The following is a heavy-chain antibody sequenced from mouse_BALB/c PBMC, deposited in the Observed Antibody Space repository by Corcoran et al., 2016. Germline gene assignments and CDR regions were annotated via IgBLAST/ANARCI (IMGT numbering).Heavy chain of an antibody. J-gene: IGHJ4*01. CDR2: INPYNGST. CDR3: ARGLTGYYAMDY. CDR1: GYSFTGYY. D-gene: IGHD6-2*01. V-gene: IGHV1-26*01. Sequence: EVQLQQSGPELVKPGASVKISCKASGYSFTGYYMHWVKQSHVKSLEWIGRINPYNGSTSYNQNFKDKASLTVDKSSSTAYMELHSLTSEYSAVYYCARGLTGYYAMDYWGQGTAVTVSS.